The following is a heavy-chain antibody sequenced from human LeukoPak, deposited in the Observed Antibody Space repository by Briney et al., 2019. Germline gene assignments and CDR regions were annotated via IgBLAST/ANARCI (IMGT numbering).Heavy chain of an antibody. Sequence: GGSLRLSCAASGFTFDDYGMSWVRQAPGKGLEWVSGINWNGSSTGYADSVKSRLTISRDNANNSLYLRINSLRAEDTALYCCAFYSYGFRDFDYWGQGPLVTVPS. J-gene: IGHJ4*02. V-gene: IGHV3-20*04. CDR1: GFTFDDYG. D-gene: IGHD5-18*01. CDR3: AFYSYGFRDFDY. CDR2: INWNGSST.